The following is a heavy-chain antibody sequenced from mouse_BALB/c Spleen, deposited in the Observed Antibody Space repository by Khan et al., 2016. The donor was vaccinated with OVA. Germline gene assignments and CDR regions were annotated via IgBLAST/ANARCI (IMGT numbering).Heavy chain of an antibody. V-gene: IGHV1-9*01. CDR2: ILPGSGSR. J-gene: IGHJ2*01. CDR3: ARGNYGSRDYFDY. CDR1: GYTFSSYW. Sequence: QVQLQQSGAELMKPGASVKISCTATGYTFSSYWLEWVQQRPGHGLEWIGEILPGSGSRNYNEKFKGKATFTADISSKTTYMQLSSLTSEDSAVYYCARGNYGSRDYFDYWGQGTTLTVSS. D-gene: IGHD1-1*01.